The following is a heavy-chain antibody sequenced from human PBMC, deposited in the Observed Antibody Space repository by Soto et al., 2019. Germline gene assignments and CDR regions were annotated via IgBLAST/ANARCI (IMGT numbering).Heavy chain of an antibody. Sequence: GGSLRLSCAASGFTLSYYYMTWIRQTPGKGLEWVAHIDGRSDNIGYADSVKGRFTISRDNARNSLFLQMNSVTADDTGVYFCTKGGRATSYYWEYWGPGALVTVSS. V-gene: IGHV3-11*06. CDR1: GFTLSYYY. D-gene: IGHD3-10*01. J-gene: IGHJ1*01. CDR3: TKGGRATSYYWEY. CDR2: IDGRSDNI.